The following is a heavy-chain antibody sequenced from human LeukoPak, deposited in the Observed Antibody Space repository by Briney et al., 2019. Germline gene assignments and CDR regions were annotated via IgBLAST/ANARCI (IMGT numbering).Heavy chain of an antibody. CDR1: GGTFIGYY. V-gene: IGHV4-34*01. D-gene: IGHD3-16*01. J-gene: IGHJ4*02. CDR2: INHSGSP. CDR3: ASANYEYVLGK. Sequence: SETLSLTFTVYGGTFIGYYWSWIRQPPWKGLDWIGEINHSGSPKYNPSRKSRVTISVDTSKDQFALKLSSVAAAGTAVYYCASANYEYVLGKWGQRTLVTVSS.